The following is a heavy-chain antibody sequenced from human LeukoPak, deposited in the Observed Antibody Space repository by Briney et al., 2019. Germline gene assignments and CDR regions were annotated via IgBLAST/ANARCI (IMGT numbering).Heavy chain of an antibody. V-gene: IGHV5-51*01. CDR1: GYSFTNYW. J-gene: IGHJ2*01. Sequence: GESLKISCKGSGYSFTNYWIAWVRQTPGKGLEWMGIIYPGDSDTRYSPSFQGQVTISADKSISTAYLQWSSLKASDTAMYYCARPVADRYGYGFARNWYFGLWGRGTLDTVSS. D-gene: IGHD5-18*01. CDR3: ARPVADRYGYGFARNWYFGL. CDR2: IYPGDSDT.